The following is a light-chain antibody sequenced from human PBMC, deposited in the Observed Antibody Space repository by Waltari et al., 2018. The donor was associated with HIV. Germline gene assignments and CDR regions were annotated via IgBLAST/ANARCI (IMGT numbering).Light chain of an antibody. J-gene: IGKJ1*01. CDR3: PQRNSLPRT. Sequence: EIVLSQSPATLSLSPGDRATLSCRASQSVNRYLAWYQQKPGQAAGLLIYDASSRATGIPARFSGSGSGTDFTLTSSSLEPEDFAVYCCPQRNSLPRTSGQGPRVEGK. CDR2: DAS. V-gene: IGKV3-11*01. CDR1: QSVNRY.